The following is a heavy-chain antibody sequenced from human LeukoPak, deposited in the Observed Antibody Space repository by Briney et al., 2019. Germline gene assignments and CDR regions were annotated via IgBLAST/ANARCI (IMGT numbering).Heavy chain of an antibody. CDR2: MNPNSGTT. Sequence: ASVKVSCKASGYTFTSYDINWVRQATGQGLEWMGWMNPNSGTTGYAQKFQGRVTMTRNTSISTAYMELSSLRSQDTAVYYCARELVTMVRGANLDDAFDIWGQGTMVTVSS. J-gene: IGHJ3*02. D-gene: IGHD3-10*01. V-gene: IGHV1-8*01. CDR3: ARELVTMVRGANLDDAFDI. CDR1: GYTFTSYD.